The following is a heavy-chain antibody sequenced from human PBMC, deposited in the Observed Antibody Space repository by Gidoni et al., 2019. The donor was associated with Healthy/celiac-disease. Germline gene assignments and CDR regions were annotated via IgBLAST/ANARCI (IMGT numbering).Heavy chain of an antibody. CDR3: ARDVIAVAGNGYYYYYGMDV. V-gene: IGHV3-7*01. Sequence: EVQLVESGGGLVQPGGSLRLSCAASGFTFSSYWMRWVRQAPGKGLEWVANIKQDGSEKYYVDSVKGRFTISRDNAKNSLYLQMYSLRAEDTAVYYCARDVIAVAGNGYYYYYGMDVWGQGTTVTVSS. CDR1: GFTFSSYW. CDR2: IKQDGSEK. D-gene: IGHD6-19*01. J-gene: IGHJ6*02.